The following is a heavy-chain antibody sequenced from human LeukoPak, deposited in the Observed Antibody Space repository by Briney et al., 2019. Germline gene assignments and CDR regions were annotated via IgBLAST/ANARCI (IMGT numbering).Heavy chain of an antibody. V-gene: IGHV5-51*01. CDR1: GYSFTSYW. D-gene: IGHD3-22*01. CDR2: IYPGDSDT. J-gene: IGHJ4*02. CDR3: ASPSYYDSSGYSYPSAFDY. Sequence: GESLKISCKGSGYSFTSYWIGWVRQMPGKGLEWMGIIYPGDSDTRYSPSFQGQVTISADKSISTAYLQWSSLKASDTAMYYCASPSYYDSSGYSYPSAFDYWGQGTLVTVSS.